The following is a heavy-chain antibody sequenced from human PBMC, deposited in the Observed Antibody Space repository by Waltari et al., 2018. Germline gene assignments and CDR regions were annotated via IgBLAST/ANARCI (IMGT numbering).Heavy chain of an antibody. D-gene: IGHD3-9*01. J-gene: IGHJ4*02. CDR1: GYSISSGSY. Sequence: QVQLQESGPGLVKPSETLSLTCAVSGYSISSGSYWGWIRQPPGKGLEWIGSIYHSGSTYYNPSLKSRVTISVDTSKNQFSLKLSSVTAADTAVYYCARTHYDILTGYANDYWGQGTLVTVSS. V-gene: IGHV4-38-2*01. CDR2: IYHSGST. CDR3: ARTHYDILTGYANDY.